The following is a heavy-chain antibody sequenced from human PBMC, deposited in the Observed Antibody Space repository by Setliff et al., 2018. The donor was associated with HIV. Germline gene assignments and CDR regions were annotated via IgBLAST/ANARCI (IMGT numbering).Heavy chain of an antibody. D-gene: IGHD5-18*01. V-gene: IGHV3-30*03. CDR2: IYYDANNQ. CDR1: GFTFSDYG. Sequence: GGSLRLSCAASGFTFSDYGMHWVRQAPGKGLEWVAFIYYDANNQYYADSVKGRFTISRDNSKNTLYLEMSSLRAEDTAVYYCARDGGGYNYGSVRYFDYWSQGTLVTVSS. CDR3: ARDGGGYNYGSVRYFDY. J-gene: IGHJ4*02.